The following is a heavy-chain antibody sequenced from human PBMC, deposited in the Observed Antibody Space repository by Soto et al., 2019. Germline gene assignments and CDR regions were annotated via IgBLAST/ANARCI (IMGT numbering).Heavy chain of an antibody. CDR1: GYTFTSYG. J-gene: IGHJ4*02. CDR2: ISAYNGNT. CDR3: AREYSSSTPLLDY. D-gene: IGHD6-13*01. Sequence: QVQLVQSGAEVKKPGASVKVSCKASGYTFTSYGISWVRQAPGQGLEWMGWISAYNGNTKYSQKFQGRVTITRDTSASTAYMELSSLRSEDTAMYYCAREYSSSTPLLDYWGQGTLVTVSS. V-gene: IGHV1-18*01.